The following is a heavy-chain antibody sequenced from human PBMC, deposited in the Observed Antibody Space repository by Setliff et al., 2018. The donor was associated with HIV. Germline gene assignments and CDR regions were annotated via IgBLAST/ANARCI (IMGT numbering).Heavy chain of an antibody. J-gene: IGHJ5*02. V-gene: IGHV4-39*07. D-gene: IGHD6-6*01. Sequence: PSETLSLTCTVSGGSISSSSHYWGWIRQPPGKGLEWIGSIYYSGGTYYNPSLKSRVTISVDTSKNLFSLKLSSVTAADTAVYYCARVSRGGSSPGWFDPWGQGTLVTVSS. CDR2: IYYSGGT. CDR3: ARVSRGGSSPGWFDP. CDR1: GGSISSSSHY.